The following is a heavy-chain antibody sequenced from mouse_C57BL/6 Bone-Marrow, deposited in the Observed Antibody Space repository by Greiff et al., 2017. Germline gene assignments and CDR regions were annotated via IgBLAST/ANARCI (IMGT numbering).Heavy chain of an antibody. D-gene: IGHD1-1*01. CDR2: IYPGDGDT. CDR1: GYAFSSYW. Sequence: VQLQHSGAELVKPGASVKISCKASGYAFSSYWMNWVKQRPGKGLEWIGQIYPGDGDTNYNGKFKGKATLTADKSSSTAYMQLSSLTSEDSAVYFCARRGTTVVATRNFDYWGQGTTLTVSS. CDR3: ARRGTTVVATRNFDY. V-gene: IGHV1-80*01. J-gene: IGHJ2*01.